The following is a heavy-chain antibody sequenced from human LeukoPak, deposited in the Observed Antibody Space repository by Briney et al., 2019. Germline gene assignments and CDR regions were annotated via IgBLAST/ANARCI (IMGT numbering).Heavy chain of an antibody. J-gene: IGHJ4*02. Sequence: PGGSLRLSCAASGFTFSDYYMSWVRQAPGKGLEWVSVIYSGGSTYYADSVKGRFTISRDNSKNTLYLQMNSLRAEDTAVYYCARHPYYYDSSGSWYFDYWGQGTLVTVSS. CDR3: ARHPYYYDSSGSWYFDY. V-gene: IGHV3-66*04. CDR2: IYSGGST. D-gene: IGHD3-22*01. CDR1: GFTFSDYY.